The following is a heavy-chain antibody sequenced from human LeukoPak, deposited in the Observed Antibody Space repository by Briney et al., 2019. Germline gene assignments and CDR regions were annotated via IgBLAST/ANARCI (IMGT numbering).Heavy chain of an antibody. J-gene: IGHJ6*03. D-gene: IGHD3-3*01. CDR3: ARDYTIFGVVRLYMDV. CDR1: GFTFSYYY. CDR2: ISSSGSTI. Sequence: PGGSLRLSCAASGFTFSYYYMSWIRQAPGKGLEWVSYISSSGSTIYYADSVKGRFTISRYNAKNSLYLQMNSLRAEDTAVYYCARDYTIFGVVRLYMDVLGKATKVTVSS. V-gene: IGHV3-11*01.